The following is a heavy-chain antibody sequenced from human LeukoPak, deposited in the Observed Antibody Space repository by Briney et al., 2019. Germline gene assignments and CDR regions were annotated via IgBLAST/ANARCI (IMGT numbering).Heavy chain of an antibody. CDR1: GGSISSDY. Sequence: SETLSLTCTVSGGSISSDYWSWIRQPPGKGLEWIGYIYYSGSTNYNPSLKSRVTILVDTSKNQFSLKLSSVTAADTAVYYCARRGRSGSWYYFDCWGQGTLVTVSS. CDR3: ARRGRSGSWYYFDC. D-gene: IGHD6-13*01. J-gene: IGHJ4*02. CDR2: IYYSGST. V-gene: IGHV4-59*01.